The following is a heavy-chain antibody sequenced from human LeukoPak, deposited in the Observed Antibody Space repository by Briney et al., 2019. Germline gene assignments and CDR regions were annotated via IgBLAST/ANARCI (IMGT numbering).Heavy chain of an antibody. CDR2: IYHSGST. V-gene: IGHV4-38-2*02. J-gene: IGHJ6*03. CDR1: GYSISSGYY. Sequence: PSETLSLTCTVSGYSISSGYYWGWIRQPPGKGLEWIGSIYHSGSTYYNPSLKSRVTISVDTSKNQFSLKLSSVTAADTAVYYCARGPAGQVYYMDVWGKGTTVTVSS. CDR3: ARGPAGQVYYMDV. D-gene: IGHD6-13*01.